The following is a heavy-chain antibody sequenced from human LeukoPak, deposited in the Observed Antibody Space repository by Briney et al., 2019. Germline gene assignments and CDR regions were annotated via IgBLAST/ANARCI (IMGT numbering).Heavy chain of an antibody. V-gene: IGHV3-33*01. Sequence: TGGSLRLSCAASGFSLSNYAMHWVGQTPGKGLEWVAVIWYDGSNEYYSEFVKGRFAISRDTSRNTLYLQMNNVRAEDTAVYFCARDPGLRLDSWGQGTLVTVS. CDR1: GFSLSNYA. CDR2: IWYDGSNE. CDR3: ARDPGLRLDS. D-gene: IGHD3-3*01. J-gene: IGHJ4*02.